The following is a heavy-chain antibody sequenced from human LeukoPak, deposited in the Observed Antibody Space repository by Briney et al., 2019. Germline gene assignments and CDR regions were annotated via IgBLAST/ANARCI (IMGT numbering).Heavy chain of an antibody. CDR3: ARAHSSSSTFDL. Sequence: GGSLGLSCSASGFTFSSYAMHWVRQAPGKGLGWESVISYDGSNKYYADSVKGRFTISRDNTKNTLYLQLNSLRADDTAVYYCARAHSSSSTFDLWGQGTLVTVSS. J-gene: IGHJ4*02. CDR1: GFTFSSYA. V-gene: IGHV3-30*07. D-gene: IGHD6-6*01. CDR2: ISYDGSNK.